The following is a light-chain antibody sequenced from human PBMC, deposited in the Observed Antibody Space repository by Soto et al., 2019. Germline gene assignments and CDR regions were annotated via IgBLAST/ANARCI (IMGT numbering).Light chain of an antibody. V-gene: IGLV2-14*01. CDR3: CSYTNRATYV. Sequence: QSALAQPASVSGSPGQSITISCTGTSSDVGRYNYVSWYQQHPGKAPKLMIHEVSYRPSGVSSRFSGSKSGNTASLTISGLQAEDEAEYHCCSYTNRATYVFGTGTKVTDL. J-gene: IGLJ1*01. CDR2: EVS. CDR1: SSDVGRYNY.